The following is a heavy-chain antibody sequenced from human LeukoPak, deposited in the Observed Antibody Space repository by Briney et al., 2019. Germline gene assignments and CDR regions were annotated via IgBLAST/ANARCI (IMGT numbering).Heavy chain of an antibody. CDR2: IAKKAYGETT. Sequence: GGSLRLSCTASGFRFDDYDMTWVRQSPGKGLEWISLIAKKAYGETTHYAASVEGRFFISRDDSRNTAYLDMNSLMTEDTGVYYCVRGYASGTETGWGQGTPVTASS. CDR1: GFRFDDYD. D-gene: IGHD6-19*01. V-gene: IGHV3-49*04. CDR3: VRGYASGTETG. J-gene: IGHJ4*02.